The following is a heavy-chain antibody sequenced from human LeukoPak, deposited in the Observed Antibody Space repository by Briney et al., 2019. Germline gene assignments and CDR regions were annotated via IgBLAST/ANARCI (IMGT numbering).Heavy chain of an antibody. Sequence: GESLKISCKGSGYSFTSYWIGWVRQMPGKGLEWMGIIYPGDSDTRYSPSFRGQVTISADKSISTAYLQWSSLKASDTAMYYCARRSNGLDCGGDCFNFDYWGQGTLVTVSS. J-gene: IGHJ4*02. CDR2: IYPGDSDT. CDR3: ARRSNGLDCGGDCFNFDY. V-gene: IGHV5-51*01. CDR1: GYSFTSYW. D-gene: IGHD2-21*01.